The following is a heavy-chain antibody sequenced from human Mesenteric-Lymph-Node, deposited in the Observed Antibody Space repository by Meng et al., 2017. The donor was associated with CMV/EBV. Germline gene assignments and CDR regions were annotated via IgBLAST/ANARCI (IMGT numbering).Heavy chain of an antibody. CDR3: ARGVATIPDY. V-gene: IGHV1-2*06. J-gene: IGHJ4*02. CDR2: INPNSGGT. Sequence: KVSFKASGYTFTGYYMHWVRQAPGQGLGWMGRINPNSGGTDYAQRFQGRVTMTRDTSISTAYMELSSLRSDDTAVYYCARGVATIPDYWGQGTLVTVSS. D-gene: IGHD5-12*01. CDR1: GYTFTGYY.